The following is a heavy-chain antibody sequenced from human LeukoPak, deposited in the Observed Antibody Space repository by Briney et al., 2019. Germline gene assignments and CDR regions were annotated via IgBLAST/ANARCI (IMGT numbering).Heavy chain of an antibody. CDR3: ARVGVRGVIIRRAHFDY. V-gene: IGHV1-2*02. CDR2: TTPNSGGT. CDR1: GYTFTSYD. J-gene: IGHJ4*02. Sequence: GASVKVSCKASGYTFTSYDINWVRQAPGQGLEWMGWTTPNSGGTNYAQKFQGRVTMTRDTSISTAYMELSRLRSDDTAVYYCARVGVRGVIIRRAHFDYWGQGTLVTVSS. D-gene: IGHD3-10*01.